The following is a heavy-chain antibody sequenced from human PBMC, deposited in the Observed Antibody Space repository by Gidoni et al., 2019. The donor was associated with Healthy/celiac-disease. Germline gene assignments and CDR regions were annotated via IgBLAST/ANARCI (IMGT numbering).Heavy chain of an antibody. CDR2: IKQDGSEK. J-gene: IGHJ4*02. Sequence: EVQLVESGGGLVQPGGSLRLSCAASGFTFSSYWMSWVRQAPGKGLEWGANIKQDGSEKYYVDSVKGRFTISRDNAKNSLYLQMNSLRAEDTAVYYCARDQGYSYGYPCYFDYWGQGTLVTVSS. CDR3: ARDQGYSYGYPCYFDY. D-gene: IGHD5-18*01. V-gene: IGHV3-7*01. CDR1: GFTFSSYW.